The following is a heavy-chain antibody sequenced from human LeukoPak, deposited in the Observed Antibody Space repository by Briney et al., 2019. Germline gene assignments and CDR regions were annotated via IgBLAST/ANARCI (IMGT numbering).Heavy chain of an antibody. CDR3: ARDRIAVAGTFSL. CDR1: GGTFSSYA. CDR2: IIPILGTA. Sequence: GASVKVSCTASGGTFSSYAISWVRQAPGQGLEWMGGIIPILGTANYAQKFQGRVTITADESTSTAYMELSSLRSEDTAVYYCARDRIAVAGTFSLWGQGTLVTVSS. D-gene: IGHD6-19*01. J-gene: IGHJ4*02. V-gene: IGHV1-69*13.